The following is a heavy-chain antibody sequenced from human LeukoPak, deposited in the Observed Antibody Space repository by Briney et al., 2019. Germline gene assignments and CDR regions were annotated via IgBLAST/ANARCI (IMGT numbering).Heavy chain of an antibody. J-gene: IGHJ1*01. Sequence: PGGSLRLSCAASGFTFDDYAMHWVRQAPGKGLEWVSGISWNSDSIGYADSVKGRFTISRDNAKNSLYLQMNSLRAEDTALYYCAKTLSIAVAGSYFQHWGQGTLVTFSS. D-gene: IGHD6-19*01. CDR2: ISWNSDSI. CDR3: AKTLSIAVAGSYFQH. CDR1: GFTFDDYA. V-gene: IGHV3-9*01.